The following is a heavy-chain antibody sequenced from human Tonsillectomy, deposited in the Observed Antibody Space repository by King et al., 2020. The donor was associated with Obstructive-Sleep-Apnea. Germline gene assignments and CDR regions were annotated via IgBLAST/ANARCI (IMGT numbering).Heavy chain of an antibody. V-gene: IGHV4-38-2*02. CDR3: ARVELGMDY. D-gene: IGHD7-27*01. J-gene: IGHJ4*02. CDR1: GYSISSGYY. Sequence: PLQESGPGLVKPSETLSLTCTVSGYSISSGYYWGWIRQPPGKGLEWIGSIYHSGSTYYNPSLKSRVTISVDTSKNQFSLKLSSVTAADTAVYYCARVELGMDYWGQGTLVTVSS. CDR2: IYHSGST.